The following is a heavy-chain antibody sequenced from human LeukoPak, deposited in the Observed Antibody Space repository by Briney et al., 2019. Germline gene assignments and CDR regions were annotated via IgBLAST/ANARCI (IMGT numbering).Heavy chain of an antibody. CDR1: GGTFSSYA. CDR2: IIPILGIA. Sequence: GASVKVSCKASGGTFSSYAISWVRQAPGQGLEWMGRIIPILGIANYAQKFQGRVTITADKSTSTAYMELSSLRSEDTAVYYCASEDYFDWPREYYFDYWGQGTLVTVSS. V-gene: IGHV1-69*04. D-gene: IGHD3-9*01. J-gene: IGHJ4*02. CDR3: ASEDYFDWPREYYFDY.